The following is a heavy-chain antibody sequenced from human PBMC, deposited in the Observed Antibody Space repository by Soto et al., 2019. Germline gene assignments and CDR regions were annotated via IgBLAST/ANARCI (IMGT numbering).Heavy chain of an antibody. D-gene: IGHD3-9*01. J-gene: IGHJ3*02. CDR1: GGTFSSYA. CDR3: ARESGDFLAGYYQHPPDAFDI. V-gene: IGHV1-69*13. CDR2: IISIFGTA. Sequence: ASVKVSCKASGGTFSSYAISWVRQAPGQGLEWMGGIISIFGTANYAQKFQGRVTITADESTSTAYMELSSLRSEDTAVYYCARESGDFLAGYYQHPPDAFDIWGPGPMVTVS.